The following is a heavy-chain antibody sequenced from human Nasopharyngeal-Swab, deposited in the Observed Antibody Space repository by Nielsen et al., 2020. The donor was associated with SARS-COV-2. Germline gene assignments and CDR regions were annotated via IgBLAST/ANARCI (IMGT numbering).Heavy chain of an antibody. D-gene: IGHD3-22*01. Sequence: GASLQISCAASGFTFSNAWMSWVRQAPGKGLEWDGRIKSKTDGGTTDYAAPVKGRFTISRDDSKNTLYLQMNSLKTEDTAVYYCTTSGYDSTSDAFDIWGQGTMVTVSS. J-gene: IGHJ3*02. CDR3: TTSGYDSTSDAFDI. V-gene: IGHV3-15*01. CDR2: IKSKTDGGTT. CDR1: GFTFSNAW.